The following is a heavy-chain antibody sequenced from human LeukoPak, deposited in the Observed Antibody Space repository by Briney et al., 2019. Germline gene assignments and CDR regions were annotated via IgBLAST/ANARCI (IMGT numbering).Heavy chain of an antibody. J-gene: IGHJ6*02. CDR1: GGTFSSYA. CDR2: IIPIFGTA. Sequence: SVKVSCKASGGTFSSYAISWVRQAPGQGLEWMGGIIPIFGTANYAQKFQGRVTITADESTSTAYMELSSLRSEDTAVYYCARDPTDSSSWSYYYYYGMDAWGQGTTVTVSS. D-gene: IGHD6-13*01. CDR3: ARDPTDSSSWSYYYYYGMDA. V-gene: IGHV1-69*13.